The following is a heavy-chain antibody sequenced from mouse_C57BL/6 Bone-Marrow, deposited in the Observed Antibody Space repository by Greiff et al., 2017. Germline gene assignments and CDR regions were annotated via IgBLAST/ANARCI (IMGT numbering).Heavy chain of an antibody. V-gene: IGHV1-19*01. CDR1: GYTFTDYY. Sequence: VQLQQSGPVLVKPGASVKMSCKASGYTFTDYYMNWVKQSHGKSLEWIGFIYPYNGGTSYNQKFKGKATFTVDKSSSTAYMELNSLTYEEAAVYYCAKGGEVDYWGQGTSVTVSS. CDR2: IYPYNGGT. J-gene: IGHJ4*01. CDR3: AKGGEVDY.